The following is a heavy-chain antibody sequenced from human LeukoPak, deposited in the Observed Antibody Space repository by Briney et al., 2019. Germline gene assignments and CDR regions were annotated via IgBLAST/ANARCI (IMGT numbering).Heavy chain of an antibody. V-gene: IGHV3-21*01. CDR1: GLTFSSYS. D-gene: IGHD6-13*01. CDR3: ARGRLAGYSSSSDFDY. J-gene: IGHJ4*02. Sequence: PGGSLRLSCAASGLTFSSYSMNWVRQAPGKGLEWVSCISSSSSYIYYADSVKGRFTISRDNAKNSLYLQMNSLRAEDTAVYYCARGRLAGYSSSSDFDYWGQGTLVTVSS. CDR2: ISSSSSYI.